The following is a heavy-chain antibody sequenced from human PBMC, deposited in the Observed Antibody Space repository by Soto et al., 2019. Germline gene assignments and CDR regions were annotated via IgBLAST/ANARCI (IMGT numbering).Heavy chain of an antibody. J-gene: IGHJ3*02. CDR1: GFTFSSYA. CDR3: ARAQNYDFWSGSPYDAFDI. D-gene: IGHD3-3*01. Sequence: GGSLRLSCAASGFTFSSYAMHWVRQAPGKGLEWVAVISYDGSNKYYADSVKGRFTISRDNSKNTLYLQMNSLRAEDTAVYYCARAQNYDFWSGSPYDAFDIWGQGTMVTVSS. V-gene: IGHV3-30-3*01. CDR2: ISYDGSNK.